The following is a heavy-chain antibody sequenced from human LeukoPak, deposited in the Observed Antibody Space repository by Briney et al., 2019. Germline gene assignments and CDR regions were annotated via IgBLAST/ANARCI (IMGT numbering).Heavy chain of an antibody. CDR2: ISSSSYI. CDR3: ANTRKRYCSGGNCCSGVLVYFDY. Sequence: PGGSLRLSCAASGFTFSRYTMNWVRQAPGKGLEGVSSISSSSYIYYADSVKGRFTISRDNSKNTLYLQMNSLREEDTAVYYCANTRKRYCSGGNCCSGVLVYFDYWGQGTLVTVSS. V-gene: IGHV3-21*01. CDR1: GFTFSRYT. D-gene: IGHD2-15*01. J-gene: IGHJ4*02.